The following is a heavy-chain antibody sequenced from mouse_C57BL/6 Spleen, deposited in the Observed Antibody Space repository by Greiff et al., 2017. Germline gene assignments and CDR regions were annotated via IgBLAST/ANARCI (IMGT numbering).Heavy chain of an antibody. V-gene: IGHV1-26*01. CDR2: INPNNGGT. J-gene: IGHJ4*01. CDR1: GYTFTDYY. CDR3: ARLLPSMDY. Sequence: EVKLQQSGPELVKPGASVKISCKASGYTFTDYYMNWVKQSHGKSLEWIGDINPNNGGTSYNQKFKGKATLTVDKSSSTAYMELRSLTSEDSAVYYCARLLPSMDYWGQGTSVTVSS.